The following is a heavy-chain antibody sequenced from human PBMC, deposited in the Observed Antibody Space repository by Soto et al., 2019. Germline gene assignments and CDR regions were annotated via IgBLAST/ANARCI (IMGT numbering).Heavy chain of an antibody. CDR1: DDSFRGADYY. CDR2: TYYNGDT. V-gene: IGHV4-61*08. Sequence: PSETLSLTCTVSDDSFRGADYYWSWIRQPLGKGPEWIGYTYYNGDTKYNPALKSRVTMSVDTSKNQFSLRLSSVTAADTAVYFCARGPGYIDPWRTFDFWGRGSLVTLSS. J-gene: IGHJ4*02. CDR3: ARGPGYIDPWRTFDF. D-gene: IGHD6-25*01.